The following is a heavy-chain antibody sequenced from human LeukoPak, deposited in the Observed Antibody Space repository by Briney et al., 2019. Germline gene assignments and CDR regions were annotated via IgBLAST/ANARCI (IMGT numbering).Heavy chain of an antibody. CDR2: IYYSGST. J-gene: IGHJ5*02. Sequence: PSETLSLTCTVSGGSISSGDYYWSWIRQPPGKGLEWIGYIYYSGSTNYNPSLKSRVTISVDTPKNQFSLKLSSVTAADTAVYYCARKPGSRYPHIAAAKKNWFDPWGQGTLVTVSS. V-gene: IGHV4-30-4*08. CDR3: ARKPGSRYPHIAAAKKNWFDP. CDR1: GGSISSGDYY. D-gene: IGHD6-13*01.